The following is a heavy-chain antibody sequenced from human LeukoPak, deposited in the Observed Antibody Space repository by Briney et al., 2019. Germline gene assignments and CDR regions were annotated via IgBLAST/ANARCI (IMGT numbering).Heavy chain of an antibody. D-gene: IGHD3-10*01. CDR2: IYHSGST. J-gene: IGHJ4*02. CDR3: ARAPRGYYGSGRPRWYFDY. CDR1: GGSISSGGYY. V-gene: IGHV4-30-2*01. Sequence: RPSETLSLTCTVSGGSISSGGYYRSWIRQPPGKGLEWIGYIYHSGSTYYNPSLKSRVTISVDRSKNQFSLKLSSVTAADTAVYCCARAPRGYYGSGRPRWYFDYWGQGTLVTVSS.